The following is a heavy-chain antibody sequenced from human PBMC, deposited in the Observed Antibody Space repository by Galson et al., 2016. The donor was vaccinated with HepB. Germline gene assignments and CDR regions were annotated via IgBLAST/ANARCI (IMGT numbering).Heavy chain of an antibody. CDR1: GGSISSGAYS. CDR2: IYLTETT. V-gene: IGHV4-30-2*01. CDR3: ARANWGSIDL. J-gene: IGHJ5*02. D-gene: IGHD7-27*01. Sequence: TLSLTCAVSGGSISSGAYSWSWIRQPPGKGLEWIGHIYLTETTYYNPSLKTRVAISIDRSHNHLSLRLSSVTAADTAVYYCARANWGSIDLWGQGTQVTVSS.